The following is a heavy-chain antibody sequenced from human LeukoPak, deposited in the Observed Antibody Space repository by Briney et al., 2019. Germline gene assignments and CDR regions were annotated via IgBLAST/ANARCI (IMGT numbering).Heavy chain of an antibody. CDR2: IYYSGST. CDR3: ARAGSYYDILTGYFDY. V-gene: IGHV4-59*11. D-gene: IGHD3-9*01. CDR1: GGSISSHY. Sequence: NPSETLSLTCTVSGGSISSHYWSWIRQPPGKGLEWIGYIYYSGSTNYNPSLKSRVTISVDTSKNQFSLKLSSVTAADTAVYYCARAGSYYDILTGYFDYWGQGTLVTVSS. J-gene: IGHJ4*02.